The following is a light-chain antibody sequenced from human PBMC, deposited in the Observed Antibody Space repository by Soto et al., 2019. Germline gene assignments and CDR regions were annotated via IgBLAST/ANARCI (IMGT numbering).Light chain of an antibody. Sequence: EVVMTQSPATLSVSPGERATLSSRASQSVNSNLAWYQQKPGQAPRLLMYGASTRATGIPARFSGSGSGTEFTLAISSLQSEDFVVYSCQQYNNWPPTFGQGTKVAIK. CDR2: GAS. CDR3: QQYNNWPPT. V-gene: IGKV3-15*01. J-gene: IGKJ1*01. CDR1: QSVNSN.